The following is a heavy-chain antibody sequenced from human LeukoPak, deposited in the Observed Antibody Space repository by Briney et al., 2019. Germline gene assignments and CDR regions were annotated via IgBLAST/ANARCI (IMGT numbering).Heavy chain of an antibody. CDR3: ATSGSYYVSYFDY. D-gene: IGHD1-26*01. Sequence: PGGSLRLSCAASGFTFSSYAMSWVRQAPGKGLEWVSAISGSGGSTYYADSVKGRFTISRDNSKNTLYLQMNSLRAEDTAVYYCATSGSYYVSYFDYWGQGTLVTVSS. V-gene: IGHV3-23*01. CDR2: ISGSGGST. CDR1: GFTFSSYA. J-gene: IGHJ4*02.